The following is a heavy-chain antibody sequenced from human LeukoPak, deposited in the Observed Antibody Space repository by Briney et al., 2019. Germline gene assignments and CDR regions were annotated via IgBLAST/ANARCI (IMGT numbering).Heavy chain of an antibody. V-gene: IGHV4-61*02. CDR2: IYSSGST. D-gene: IGHD3-3*01. J-gene: IGHJ4*02. CDR3: ARDRVTIFGVVPYDY. CDR1: GGSISSGSYY. Sequence: SQTLSLTCTVSGGSISSGSYYWSWIRQPAGKGLEWIGRIYSSGSTNYNPSLKRRVTISVDTSKNQFSLKLSSVTAADTAVYYCARDRVTIFGVVPYDYWGQGTLVTVSP.